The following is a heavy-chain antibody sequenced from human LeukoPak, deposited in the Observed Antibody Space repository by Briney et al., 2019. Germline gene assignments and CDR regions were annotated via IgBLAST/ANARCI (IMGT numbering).Heavy chain of an antibody. Sequence: GASVKVSCKASGYTFTSYGISWVRQAPGQGLEWMGWIIAYNGNTNYAQKLQGRVTMTTDTSTSTAYMELRSLRSDDTAVYYCARGGGSGYVSYYYYGMDVWGKGTTVTVSS. CDR3: ARGGGSGYVSYYYYGMDV. J-gene: IGHJ6*04. V-gene: IGHV1-18*04. CDR1: GYTFTSYG. D-gene: IGHD5-12*01. CDR2: IIAYNGNT.